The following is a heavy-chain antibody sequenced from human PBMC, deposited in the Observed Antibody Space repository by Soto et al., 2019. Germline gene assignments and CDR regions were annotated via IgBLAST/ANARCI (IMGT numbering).Heavy chain of an antibody. J-gene: IGHJ6*02. D-gene: IGHD6-13*01. CDR2: IWYDGSSK. CDR1: GFTFSSYG. Sequence: QVQLVESGGGVVQPGRSLRLSCAASGFTFSSYGMHWVRQAPGKGLEWVAVIWYDGSSKYYADSVKGRFTISRDNSKNTLYLQINTLRAEDTAVYYCARDSKFQPLGHYSYGMDVWGQGTTVTVSS. CDR3: ARDSKFQPLGHYSYGMDV. V-gene: IGHV3-33*01.